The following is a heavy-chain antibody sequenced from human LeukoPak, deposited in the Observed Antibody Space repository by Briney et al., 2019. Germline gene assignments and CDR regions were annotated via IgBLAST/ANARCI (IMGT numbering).Heavy chain of an antibody. Sequence: GESLKISCKGSGYSFTSYWIGWVRQMPGKGLEWMGIIYPGDSDTRYIPSFQGQVTISAGKSISTAYLQWSSLKASDTAMYYCARPYCSGGSCQNYFDYWGQGTLVTVSS. V-gene: IGHV5-51*01. CDR1: GYSFTSYW. CDR3: ARPYCSGGSCQNYFDY. J-gene: IGHJ4*02. D-gene: IGHD2-15*01. CDR2: IYPGDSDT.